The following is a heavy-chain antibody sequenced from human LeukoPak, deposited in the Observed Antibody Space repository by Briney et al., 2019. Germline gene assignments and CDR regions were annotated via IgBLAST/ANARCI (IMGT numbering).Heavy chain of an antibody. V-gene: IGHV3-21*01. CDR1: GFTFTSYS. CDR3: ARVPGDY. D-gene: IGHD3-10*01. CDR2: ISGGSSYI. J-gene: IGHJ4*02. Sequence: GGSLRLSCAASGFTFTSYSMNWVRQAPGKGLEWVSSISGGSSYIYYADSVKGRFTISRDNAKNSLYLQMNSLRADDTAVYYCARVPGDYWGQGTLVTVSS.